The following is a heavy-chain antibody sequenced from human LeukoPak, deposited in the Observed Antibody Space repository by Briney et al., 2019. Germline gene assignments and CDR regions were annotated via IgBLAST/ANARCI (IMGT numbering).Heavy chain of an antibody. J-gene: IGHJ4*02. V-gene: IGHV4-59*01. CDR3: ARRTGYYDGFDY. D-gene: IGHD3/OR15-3a*01. Sequence: SETLSLTCTVSGGSISSYYWNWIRQPPGKGLEWIGYIYYSGSTNYKPSLKSRVTISVDTPKNQFSLKLSSVTAADTAVCYCARRTGYYDGFDYWGQGTLVTVSS. CDR2: IYYSGST. CDR1: GGSISSYY.